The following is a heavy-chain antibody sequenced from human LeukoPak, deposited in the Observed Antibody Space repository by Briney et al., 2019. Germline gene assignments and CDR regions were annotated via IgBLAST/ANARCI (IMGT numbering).Heavy chain of an antibody. CDR3: ARALSRLTGYYYYYYGMDV. V-gene: IGHV4-39*07. Sequence: SETLSLTCTVSGGSISSSSYYWGWIRRPPGKGLEWIGEINHSGSTNYNPSLKSRVTISVDTSKNQFSLKLSSVTAADTAVYYCARALSRLTGYYYYYYGMDVWGQGTTVTVSS. CDR1: GGSISSSSYY. D-gene: IGHD7-27*01. J-gene: IGHJ6*02. CDR2: INHSGST.